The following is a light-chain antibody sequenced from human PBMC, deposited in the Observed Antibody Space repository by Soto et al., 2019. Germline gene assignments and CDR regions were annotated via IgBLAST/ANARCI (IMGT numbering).Light chain of an antibody. V-gene: IGLV1-40*01. Sequence: QSLLTQPPLVSGAPGQRDTISYTGSSSNIGAGYDVHWYQQLPGTAPKLLIYGNSNRPSGVPDRFSGSKSGTSASLAITGLQAEDEADYYCQSYDSSLSGWVFGGGTKLTVL. CDR3: QSYDSSLSGWV. CDR2: GNS. CDR1: SSNIGAGYD. J-gene: IGLJ3*02.